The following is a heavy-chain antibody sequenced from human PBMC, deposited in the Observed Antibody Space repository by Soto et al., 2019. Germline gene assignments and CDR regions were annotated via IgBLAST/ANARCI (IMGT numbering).Heavy chain of an antibody. CDR1: GFTFDDYA. V-gene: IGHV3-9*01. Sequence: EVQLVEFGGGLVQPGRSLRLSCAASGFTFDDYAMHWVRQAPGKGLEWVSGISWNSGSIGYADSVKGRFTISRDNAKNSLYLQMNSLRAEDTALYYCAKGSPPYYYYYYMDVWGKGTTVTVSS. CDR3: AKGSPPYYYYYYMDV. J-gene: IGHJ6*03. CDR2: ISWNSGSI.